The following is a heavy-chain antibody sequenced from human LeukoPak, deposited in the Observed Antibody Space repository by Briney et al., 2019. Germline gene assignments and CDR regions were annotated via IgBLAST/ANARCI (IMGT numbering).Heavy chain of an antibody. CDR2: IKQDGIEK. Sequence: GGSLRLSCAASGFTFSTYWMSRVRQAPGKGLEWVANIKQDGIEKYYVDSVKGRFTISRDNAKNSLYLQMNSLSAEDTAMYYCARINFKSARDYWGQGSLVTVSS. D-gene: IGHD1-20*01. V-gene: IGHV3-7*01. CDR3: ARINFKSARDY. CDR1: GFTFSTYW. J-gene: IGHJ4*02.